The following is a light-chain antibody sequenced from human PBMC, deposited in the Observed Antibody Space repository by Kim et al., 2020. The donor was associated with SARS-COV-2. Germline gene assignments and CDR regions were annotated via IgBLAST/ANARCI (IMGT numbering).Light chain of an antibody. J-gene: IGLJ2*01. CDR1: SSDVGSYNY. Sequence: SPGQSVTISCTGTSSDVGSYNYVSWYQQHPGKAPKLIIYDVTKRPSRVPDRFSGSKSGNTASLTISGLQAEDEADYYCCSYAGSVVFGGGTQLTVL. CDR3: CSYAGSVV. V-gene: IGLV2-11*01. CDR2: DVT.